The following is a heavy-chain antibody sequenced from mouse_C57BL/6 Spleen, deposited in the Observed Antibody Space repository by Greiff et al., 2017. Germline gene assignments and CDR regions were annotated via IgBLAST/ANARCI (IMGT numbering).Heavy chain of an antibody. CDR3: TRRRDSFGRYAMDY. J-gene: IGHJ4*01. D-gene: IGHD3-3*01. CDR2: IRNKANNHAT. V-gene: IGHV6-6*01. Sequence: EVKLMESGGGLVQPGGSMKLSCAASGFTFSDAWMDWVRQSPEKGLEWVAEIRNKANNHATYYAESVKGRFTISRDDSKSSVYLQMNSLRAEDTGIYYCTRRRDSFGRYAMDYWGQGTSVTVSS. CDR1: GFTFSDAW.